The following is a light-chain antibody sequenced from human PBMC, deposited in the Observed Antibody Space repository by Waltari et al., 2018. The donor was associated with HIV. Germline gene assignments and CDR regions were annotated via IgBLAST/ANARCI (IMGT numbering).Light chain of an antibody. V-gene: IGLV2-8*01. CDR2: EVS. Sequence: QSALTQPPSASGSPGQSVTISCTGTSSDVGGYNYVSWYQQHPGKAPKLMIYEVSKRPSGVPDRFSGSKSGNTASLTVSELQAEDEADYYCSSYAGSNNFVVVGGGTKLTVL. CDR3: SSYAGSNNFVV. J-gene: IGLJ2*01. CDR1: SSDVGGYNY.